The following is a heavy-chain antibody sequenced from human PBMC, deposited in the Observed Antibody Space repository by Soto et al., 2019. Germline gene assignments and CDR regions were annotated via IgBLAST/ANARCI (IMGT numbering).Heavy chain of an antibody. J-gene: IGHJ4*02. V-gene: IGHV3-66*01. CDR3: TSCTARPLFDY. D-gene: IGHD6-6*01. CDR1: GFTVSSNY. Sequence: HPGGSLRLSCAASGFTVSSNYMSWVRQAPGKGLEWVSVIYSGGSTYYADSVKGRFTISRDNSKNTLYLQMNSLRAEDTAVYYCTSCTARPLFDYWGQGTLVTVSS. CDR2: IYSGGST.